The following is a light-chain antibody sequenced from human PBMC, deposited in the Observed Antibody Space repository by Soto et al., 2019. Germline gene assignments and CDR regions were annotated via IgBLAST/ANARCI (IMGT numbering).Light chain of an antibody. Sequence: LVLRQSPGTLSLSPGARATLSCWASQSVHSRYLSWYQQTAGQAPRLLIYSASTRATGIPDRFSGSGSGTDFTLTITRLEPEDFAVYYCQQFDDSQWTFGQGTKVEIK. CDR3: QQFDDSQWT. CDR1: QSVHSRY. V-gene: IGKV3-20*01. CDR2: SAS. J-gene: IGKJ1*01.